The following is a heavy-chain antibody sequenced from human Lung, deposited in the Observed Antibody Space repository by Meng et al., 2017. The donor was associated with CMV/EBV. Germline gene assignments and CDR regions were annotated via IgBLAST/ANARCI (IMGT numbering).Heavy chain of an antibody. CDR1: VYTFSSSA. J-gene: IGHJ4*02. CDR3: ARLSGTISDY. Sequence: VSCTASVYTFSSSALSWVRQAPGQGLDWMGGIIPLFGTANYAQKFQGRVTITTGESTSTAYMELSSLRSDDTAVYYCARLSGTISDYWGQGTLVTVSS. D-gene: IGHD1-26*01. CDR2: IIPLFGTA. V-gene: IGHV1-69*05.